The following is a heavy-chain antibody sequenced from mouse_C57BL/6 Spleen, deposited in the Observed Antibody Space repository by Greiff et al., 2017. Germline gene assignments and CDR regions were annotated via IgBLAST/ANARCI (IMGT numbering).Heavy chain of an antibody. CDR1: GFTFSSYT. CDR3: ARQGSNYDAMDY. Sequence: EVQRVESGGGLVKPGGSLKLSCAASGFTFSSYTMSWVRQTPEKRLEWVATISGGGGNTYYPDSVKGRFTISRDKAKNTLYLQMSSLRSEDTALYYCARQGSNYDAMDYWGQGTSVTVSS. J-gene: IGHJ4*01. CDR2: ISGGGGNT. D-gene: IGHD2-5*01. V-gene: IGHV5-9*01.